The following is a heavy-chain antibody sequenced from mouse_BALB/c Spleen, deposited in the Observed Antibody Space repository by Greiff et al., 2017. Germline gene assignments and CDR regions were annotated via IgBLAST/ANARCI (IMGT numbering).Heavy chain of an antibody. CDR1: GFTFSSYG. Sequence: EVQGVESGGGLVQPGGSLKLSCAASGFTFSSYGMSWVRQTPDKRLELVATINSNGGSTYYPDSVKGRFTISRDNAKNTLYLQMSSLKSEDTAMYYCASLRYYAMDYWGQGTSGTVAS. CDR2: INSNGGST. J-gene: IGHJ4*01. CDR3: ASLRYYAMDY. D-gene: IGHD1-1*01. V-gene: IGHV5-6-3*01.